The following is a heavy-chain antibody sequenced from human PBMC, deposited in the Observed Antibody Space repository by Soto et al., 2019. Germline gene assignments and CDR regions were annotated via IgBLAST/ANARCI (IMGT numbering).Heavy chain of an antibody. CDR3: ARPRYSSTFDY. CDR2: IYYSGST. D-gene: IGHD5-18*01. CDR1: GGSISSSSYY. Sequence: SETLSLTCTVSGGSISSSSYYWGWIRQPPGKGLEWIGSIYYSGSTYYNPSLKSRVTISVDTSKNQFSLKLSSVTAADTAVYYCARPRYSSTFDYWGQGTLVTVSS. V-gene: IGHV4-39*01. J-gene: IGHJ4*02.